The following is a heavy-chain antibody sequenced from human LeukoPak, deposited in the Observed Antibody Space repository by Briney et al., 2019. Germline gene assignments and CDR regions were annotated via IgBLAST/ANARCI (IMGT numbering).Heavy chain of an antibody. D-gene: IGHD6-19*01. Sequence: SETLSLTCAVYGGSFSGYYWSWIRQPPGKGLEWIGEINHSGSTNYNPSLKSRVTISVDTSKNQFSLKLRSVTAADTAVYYCARGEPPPEWLVGSNYFDYWGQGTLVTVSS. J-gene: IGHJ4*02. CDR1: GGSFSGYY. V-gene: IGHV4-34*01. CDR2: INHSGST. CDR3: ARGEPPPEWLVGSNYFDY.